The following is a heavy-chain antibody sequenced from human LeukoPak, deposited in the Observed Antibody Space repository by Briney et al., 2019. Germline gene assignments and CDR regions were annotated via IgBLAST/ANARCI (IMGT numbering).Heavy chain of an antibody. J-gene: IGHJ4*02. CDR1: GFTFSSYS. D-gene: IGHD3-22*01. V-gene: IGHV3-21*04. CDR2: ISSSSSYI. CDR3: AKGKAYYDSSGYLDY. Sequence: GGSLRLSCAASGFTFSSYSMNWVRQAPGKGLEWVSSISSSSSYIYYADSVKGRFTISRDNSKNTLYLQMNSLRAEDTAVYYCAKGKAYYDSSGYLDYWGQGTLVTVSS.